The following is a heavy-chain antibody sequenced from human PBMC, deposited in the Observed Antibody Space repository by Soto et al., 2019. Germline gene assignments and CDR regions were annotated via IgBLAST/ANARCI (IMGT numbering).Heavy chain of an antibody. D-gene: IGHD2-8*01. V-gene: IGHV4-59*01. CDR3: ARVLGYCTNGVCLGD. CDR1: GGSISSYY. Sequence: QVQLRESGPGLVKPSETLSLTCTVSGGSISSYYWSWIRQPPGKGLEWIGYIYYSGRTNYSPSHKGRVTISVDTSKNQFSLKLSSVTAADTAVYYCARVLGYCTNGVCLGDWGQGTLVTVSS. CDR2: IYYSGRT. J-gene: IGHJ4*02.